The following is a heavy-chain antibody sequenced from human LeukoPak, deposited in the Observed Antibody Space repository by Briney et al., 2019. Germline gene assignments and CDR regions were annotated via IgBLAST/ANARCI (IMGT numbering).Heavy chain of an antibody. CDR1: GYTLTSSA. CDR3: ARDCSAGGCYFDY. D-gene: IGHD2-15*01. CDR2: INPNTGNP. Sequence: ASVKVSCKASGYTLTSSAINWVRQAPGQGLELMGWINPNTGNPTYAQGFTGRFVFSLDTSVSTAYMQISSLKAEDTGVYYCARDCSAGGCYFDYWGQGTLLTVSS. V-gene: IGHV7-4-1*02. J-gene: IGHJ4*02.